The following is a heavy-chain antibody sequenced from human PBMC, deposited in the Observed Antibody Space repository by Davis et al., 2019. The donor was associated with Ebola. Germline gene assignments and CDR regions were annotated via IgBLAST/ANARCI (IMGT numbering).Heavy chain of an antibody. V-gene: IGHV3-23*01. J-gene: IGHJ4*02. Sequence: GESLKISCAASGFTFSSYAMSWVRQAPGKGLEWVSGISGSGGSGGSTYYADSVKGRFTISRDNAKNSLYLQMNSLRDEDTAVYYCARDTYYYDSSGYYYVGYFDYWGQGTLVTVSS. CDR2: ISGSGGSGGST. D-gene: IGHD3-22*01. CDR1: GFTFSSYA. CDR3: ARDTYYYDSSGYYYVGYFDY.